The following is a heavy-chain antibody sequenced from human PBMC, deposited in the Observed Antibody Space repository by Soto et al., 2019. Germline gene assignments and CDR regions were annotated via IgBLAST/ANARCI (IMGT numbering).Heavy chain of an antibody. D-gene: IGHD3-22*01. CDR3: ERDLKRITMIVVVIGGVFDY. CDR2: ISYDGSNK. Sequence: GGSLRLSCAASGFTFSSYAMHWVRQAPGKGLEWVAVISYDGSNKYYADSVKGRFTISRDNSKNTLYLQMNSLRAEDTAVYYCERDLKRITMIVVVIGGVFDYWGQGTLVTVSS. CDR1: GFTFSSYA. V-gene: IGHV3-30-3*01. J-gene: IGHJ4*02.